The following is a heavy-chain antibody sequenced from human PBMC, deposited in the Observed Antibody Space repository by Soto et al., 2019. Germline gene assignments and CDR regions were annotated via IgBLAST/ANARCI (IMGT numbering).Heavy chain of an antibody. V-gene: IGHV3-7*05. CDR3: AREPPLRFLEWFFDY. CDR2: IKQDGSEK. CDR1: GFTFSSYW. Sequence: PGGSLRLSCAASGFTFSSYWMSWVRQAPGKGLEWVANIKQDGSEKYYVDSVKGRFTISRDNAKNSQYLQMNSLRAEDTAVYYCAREPPLRFLEWFFDYWGQGTLVTVSS. D-gene: IGHD3-3*01. J-gene: IGHJ4*02.